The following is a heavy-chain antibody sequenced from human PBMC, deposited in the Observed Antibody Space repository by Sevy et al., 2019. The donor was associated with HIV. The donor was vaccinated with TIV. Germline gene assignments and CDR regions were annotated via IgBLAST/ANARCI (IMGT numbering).Heavy chain of an antibody. V-gene: IGHV4-59*01. Sequence: SETLSLTCTVSGGSISPYYWSWIRQPPGKGLEWVGYFYYTGSTNYNPSLEGRATISVDASKNQFFLKLTSVTAADTAVFYCARQGGVVDYGMDVWGQGTTVTVSS. CDR3: ARQGGVVDYGMDV. J-gene: IGHJ6*02. CDR2: FYYTGST. CDR1: GGSISPYY. D-gene: IGHD3-3*01.